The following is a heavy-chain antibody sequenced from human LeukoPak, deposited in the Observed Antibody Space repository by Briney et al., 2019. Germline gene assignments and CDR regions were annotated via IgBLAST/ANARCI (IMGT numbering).Heavy chain of an antibody. CDR1: GYTFTSYD. CDR2: MKPNSSNT. J-gene: IGHJ4*02. D-gene: IGHD6-19*01. V-gene: IGHV1-8*01. CDR3: ARGFTVAARGVLGY. Sequence: SVKLSCKASGYTFTSYDINWVRQATGQGLEWMVWMKPNSSNTGYAQKFQGRFTMTRNTSISTAYMELSSLRSEDTAVYYCARGFTVAARGVLGYWGQGTLVTVSS.